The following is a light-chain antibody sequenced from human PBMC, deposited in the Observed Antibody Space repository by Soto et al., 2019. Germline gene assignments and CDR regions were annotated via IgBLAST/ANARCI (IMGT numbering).Light chain of an antibody. Sequence: DIQITQSPSTLSGSVGDRVTITCRASQTISSWLAWYQQKPGKAPKLLIHDASNLETGVPSRFSGSGSGTDFSFTISRLQAEDIATYYCQQYDNLPLTFGGGTKVDIK. CDR1: QTISSW. CDR3: QQYDNLPLT. V-gene: IGKV1-33*01. J-gene: IGKJ4*01. CDR2: DAS.